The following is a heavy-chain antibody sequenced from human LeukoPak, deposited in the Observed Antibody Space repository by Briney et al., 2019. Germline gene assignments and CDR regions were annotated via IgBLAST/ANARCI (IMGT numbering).Heavy chain of an antibody. Sequence: PSETLSLTCTVSGGSISSGDYYWSWIRQPPGKGLEWVGYIYYSGSTYYNPSLKSRVTISVDTSKNQFSLKLSSVTAADTAVYYCARVIVVVPAAIQPHFDPWGQGTLVTVSS. CDR2: IYYSGST. J-gene: IGHJ5*02. CDR1: GGSISSGDYY. CDR3: ARVIVVVPAAIQPHFDP. D-gene: IGHD2-2*01. V-gene: IGHV4-30-4*08.